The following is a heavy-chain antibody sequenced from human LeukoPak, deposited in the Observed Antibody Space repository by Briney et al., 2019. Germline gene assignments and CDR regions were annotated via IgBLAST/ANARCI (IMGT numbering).Heavy chain of an antibody. J-gene: IGHJ4*02. V-gene: IGHV1-69*05. Sequence: GASVKVSCKASGGTFSSYAISWVRQAPGQGLEWMGGIIPIFGTANYAQEFQGRVTITTDESTSTAYMELSSLRSEDTAVYYCAGSTTVVTSRTNYFDYWGQGTLVTVSS. CDR2: IIPIFGTA. CDR3: AGSTTVVTSRTNYFDY. CDR1: GGTFSSYA. D-gene: IGHD4-23*01.